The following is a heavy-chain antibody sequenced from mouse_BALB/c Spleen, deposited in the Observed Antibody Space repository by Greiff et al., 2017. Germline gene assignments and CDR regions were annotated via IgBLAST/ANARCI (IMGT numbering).Heavy chain of an antibody. Sequence: QLQESGPELVKPGASVKVSCKASGYSFTDYNMYWVKQSHGKSLEWIGYIDPYNGGTSYNQKFKGKATLTVDTSSSTAYMQLSSLTSEDSAVYYCTPANWDEGWFAYWGQGTLVTVSA. CDR2: IDPYNGGT. V-gene: IGHV1S135*01. J-gene: IGHJ3*01. CDR1: GYSFTDYN. CDR3: TPANWDEGWFAY. D-gene: IGHD4-1*01.